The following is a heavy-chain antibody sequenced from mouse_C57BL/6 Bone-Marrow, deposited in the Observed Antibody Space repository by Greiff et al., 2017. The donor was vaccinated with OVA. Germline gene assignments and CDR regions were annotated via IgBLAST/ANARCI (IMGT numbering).Heavy chain of an antibody. CDR1: GFTFSSYG. CDR3: ARQGVPHWYFDV. J-gene: IGHJ1*03. Sequence: EVQRVESGGDLVKPGGSLKLSCAASGFTFSSYGMSWVRPTPDKRLEWVATISRGGSYPYYPDSVQGRFPISRDNAKNTLYLQMSSLKSEDTAMYYCARQGVPHWYFDVWGTGTTVTVSS. CDR2: ISRGGSYP. V-gene: IGHV5-6*01.